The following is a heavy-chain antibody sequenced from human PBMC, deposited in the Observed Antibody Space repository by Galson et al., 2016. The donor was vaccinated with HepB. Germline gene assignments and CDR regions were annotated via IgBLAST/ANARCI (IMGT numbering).Heavy chain of an antibody. CDR1: GFTFTSYA. CDR3: AKAGYNSPERTNWFDS. D-gene: IGHD1-20*01. CDR2: VSGSGGST. V-gene: IGHV3-23*01. J-gene: IGHJ5*01. Sequence: SLRLSCAASGFTFTSYAMSWVRQAPGKGLEWLSSVSGSGGSTCYADSVRGRFIISRASSENTLYLQMNTLRGDDTAPYYCAKAGYNSPERTNWFDSWGQGTLATVSS.